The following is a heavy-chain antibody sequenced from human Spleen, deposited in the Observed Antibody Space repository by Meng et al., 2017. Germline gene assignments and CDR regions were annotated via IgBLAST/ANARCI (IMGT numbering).Heavy chain of an antibody. D-gene: IGHD3-10*01. V-gene: IGHV3-21*01. CDR2: ISGSSSNI. CDR1: GFTFSTYT. Sequence: DAQVVGGGGGLVTPGGSLRLSCAASGFTFSTYTMPWVRQAPGKGLEWVSSISGSSSNIYYADSVKGRFTISRDNPKNLLYLQMNSLRAEDTAVYYCARGDSGFFDYWGQGTLVTVSS. J-gene: IGHJ4*02. CDR3: ARGDSGFFDY.